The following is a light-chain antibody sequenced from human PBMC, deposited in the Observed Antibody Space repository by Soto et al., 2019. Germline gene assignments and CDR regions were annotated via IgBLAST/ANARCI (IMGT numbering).Light chain of an antibody. CDR1: SSDVGSYNL. CDR2: EGS. J-gene: IGLJ2*01. V-gene: IGLV2-23*01. CDR3: CSYAGSRNVV. Sequence: QSVLTQPASVSGSPGQSITISCTGTSSDVGSYNLVSWYQQHPGKAPKLMIYEGSKRPSGVSNRFSGSKSGNTASLTISGLQGDNEADYYCCSYAGSRNVVFGGGTKVTVL.